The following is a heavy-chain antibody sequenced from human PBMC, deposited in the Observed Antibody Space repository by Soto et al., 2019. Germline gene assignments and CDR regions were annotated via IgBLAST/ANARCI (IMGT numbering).Heavy chain of an antibody. CDR1: GGTFSSYA. V-gene: IGHV1-69*13. D-gene: IGHD6-19*01. CDR2: IIPIFGTA. CDR3: ARGPDPRTQWPPPEFFDY. J-gene: IGHJ4*02. Sequence: ASVKVSCKASGGTFSSYAISWVRQAPGQGLEWMGGIIPIFGTANYAQKFQGRVTITADESTSTAYMELSSLRSEDTAVYYCARGPDPRTQWPPPEFFDYWGQGTLVTVSS.